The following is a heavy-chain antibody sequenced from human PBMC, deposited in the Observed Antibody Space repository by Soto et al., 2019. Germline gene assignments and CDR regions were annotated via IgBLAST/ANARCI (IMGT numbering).Heavy chain of an antibody. CDR1: GFTFGDYA. CDR2: IRSKAYGGTT. V-gene: IGHV3-49*03. Sequence: GGSLRLSCTASGFTFGDYAMSWFRQAPGKGLEWVGFIRSKAYGGTTEYAASVKGRFTISRDDSKSIAYLQMNSLKTEDTAVYYCTRDLPGSGSYYNAWYYYYYMDVWGKGTTVTVSS. J-gene: IGHJ6*03. CDR3: TRDLPGSGSYYNAWYYYYYMDV. D-gene: IGHD3-10*01.